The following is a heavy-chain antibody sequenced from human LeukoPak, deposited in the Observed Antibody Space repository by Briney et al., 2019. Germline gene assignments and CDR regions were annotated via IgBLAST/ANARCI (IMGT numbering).Heavy chain of an antibody. CDR1: GFTFDDYT. J-gene: IGHJ6*03. CDR2: ISWDGGST. Sequence: GGSLRLSCAASGFTFDDYTMHWVRQAPGKGLEWVSLISWDGGSTYYADSVKGRFTISRDNSKNSLYLQMNSLGTEDTALYYCAKDRRELATDFYMDVWGKGTTVTVSS. CDR3: AKDRRELATDFYMDV. V-gene: IGHV3-43*01. D-gene: IGHD5-24*01.